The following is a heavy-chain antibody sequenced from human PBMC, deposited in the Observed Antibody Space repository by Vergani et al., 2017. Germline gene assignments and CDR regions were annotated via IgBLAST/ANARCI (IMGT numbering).Heavy chain of an antibody. J-gene: IGHJ5*02. CDR3: TRHWAVVAANNWFDP. V-gene: IGHV4-39*01. CDR1: GGSVSGSGYY. Sequence: QLLLQESGPGVAKPSETLSLICNVSGGSVSGSGYYWGWVRQSPGKGLEWIGTMYYSGSTYHNPSLKSRVSMSVDTSKNQFSLNVSSVTAADTAVYYCTRHWAVVAANNWFDPWGQGTLVTVSS. CDR2: MYYSGST. D-gene: IGHD2-15*01.